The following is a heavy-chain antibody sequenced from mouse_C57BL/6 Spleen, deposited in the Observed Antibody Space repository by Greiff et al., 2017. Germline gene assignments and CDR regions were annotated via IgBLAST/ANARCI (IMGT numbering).Heavy chain of an antibody. V-gene: IGHV1-50*01. CDR1: GYTFTSYW. Sequence: QVQLKQSGAELVKPGASVKLSCKASGYTFTSYWMQWVKQRPGQGLEWIGEIDPSDSYTNYNQKFKGKATLTVDTSSSTAYMQLSSLTSEDSAVYYCARRSNYAWFAYWGQGTLVTVSA. J-gene: IGHJ3*01. D-gene: IGHD2-5*01. CDR3: ARRSNYAWFAY. CDR2: IDPSDSYT.